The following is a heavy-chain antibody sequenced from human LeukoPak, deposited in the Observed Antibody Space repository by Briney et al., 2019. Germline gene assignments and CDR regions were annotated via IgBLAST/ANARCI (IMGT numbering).Heavy chain of an antibody. CDR3: VRGLYIVGLYY. J-gene: IGHJ4*02. V-gene: IGHV3-64*04. D-gene: IGHD2-15*01. CDR2: ISSSVGST. Sequence: PGGSLRLSCSVSGFTFTSYATRWVRHAPGEGLEYVSAISSSVGSTYYADSVKGRFTSSRDNSKNTLYLQMTSVRASDPAVYLCVRGLYIVGLYYWGQGTLVTVSS. CDR1: GFTFTSYA.